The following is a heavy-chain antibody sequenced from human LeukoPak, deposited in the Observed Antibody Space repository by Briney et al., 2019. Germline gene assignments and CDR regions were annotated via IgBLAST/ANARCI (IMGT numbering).Heavy chain of an antibody. Sequence: SETLSLTCAVYGGSFSGYYWSWIRQPAGKGLEWIGRIYTSGSTNYNPSLKSRVTMSVDTSKNQFSLKLSSVTAADTAVYYCASLVSSSWYYFDYWGQGTLVTVSS. CDR3: ASLVSSSWYYFDY. V-gene: IGHV4-59*10. CDR2: IYTSGST. J-gene: IGHJ4*02. CDR1: GGSFSGYY. D-gene: IGHD6-13*01.